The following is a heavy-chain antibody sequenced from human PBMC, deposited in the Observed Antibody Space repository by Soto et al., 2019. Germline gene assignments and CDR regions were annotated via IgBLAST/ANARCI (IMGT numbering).Heavy chain of an antibody. CDR3: ASHRGYSSSWDLFDY. CDR2: IKQDGSEK. J-gene: IGHJ4*02. D-gene: IGHD6-13*01. Sequence: EVQLVESGGGLVQPGGSLRLSCAASGFTFSSYWMSWVRQAPGKGLEWVANIKQDGSEKYYVDSVKGRFTISRDNAKNSLYLQMNSLIAEDTAVYYCASHRGYSSSWDLFDYWGQGTLVTVSS. V-gene: IGHV3-7*03. CDR1: GFTFSSYW.